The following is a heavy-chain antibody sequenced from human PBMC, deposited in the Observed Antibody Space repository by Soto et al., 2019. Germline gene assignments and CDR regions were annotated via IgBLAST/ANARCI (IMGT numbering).Heavy chain of an antibody. CDR1: GGTFSSYT. D-gene: IGHD3-10*01. Sequence: SVKVSCKASGGTFSSYTISWVRQAPGQGLEWMGRIIPILGIANYAQKFQGRVAITADKSTSTAYMELSSLRSEDTAVYYCARAGRDYGSGSYLGAFDIWGQGTMVTVSS. CDR3: ARAGRDYGSGSYLGAFDI. V-gene: IGHV1-69*02. J-gene: IGHJ3*02. CDR2: IIPILGIA.